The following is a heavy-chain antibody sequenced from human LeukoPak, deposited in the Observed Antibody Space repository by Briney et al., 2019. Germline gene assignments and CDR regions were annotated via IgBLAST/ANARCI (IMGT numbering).Heavy chain of an antibody. J-gene: IGHJ5*02. CDR3: ARATDIVVVPAATRPLNWFDP. D-gene: IGHD2-2*01. Sequence: SETLSLTCAVYGGSFSGYYWSWIRQPPGKRLEWIGEINHSGSTNHNPSLKSRVTISVDTSKNQFSLKLSSVTAADTAVYYCARATDIVVVPAATRPLNWFDPWGQGTLVTVSS. V-gene: IGHV4-34*01. CDR1: GGSFSGYY. CDR2: INHSGST.